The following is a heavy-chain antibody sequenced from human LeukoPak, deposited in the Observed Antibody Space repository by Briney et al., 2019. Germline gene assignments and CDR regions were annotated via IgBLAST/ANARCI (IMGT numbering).Heavy chain of an antibody. D-gene: IGHD3-22*01. CDR1: GFTFKTHA. CDR2: IDDSGVIR. J-gene: IGHJ6*02. V-gene: IGHV3-23*01. Sequence: GGSLRLSCAASGFTFKTHAMSWVRQAPGKGLEWVSRIDDSGVIRSYADSVKGRFTISRDNSKMTLTLQMSSLRAEDTAVYYCAKRLKRNYYYHYAMDVWGQGTTVTVSS. CDR3: AKRLKRNYYYHYAMDV.